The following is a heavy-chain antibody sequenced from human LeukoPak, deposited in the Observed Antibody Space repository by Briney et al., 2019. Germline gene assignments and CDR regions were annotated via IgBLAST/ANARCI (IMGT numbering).Heavy chain of an antibody. J-gene: IGHJ4*02. CDR2: INHSGST. CDR3: ARGGYSGYVH. V-gene: IGHV4-34*01. D-gene: IGHD5-12*01. Sequence: SETLSLTCAVYGGSFSGYYWSWIRQPPGKGLEWIGEINHSGSTNYNPSLESRVTISVDTSKNQFSLKLSSVTAADTAVYYCARGGYSGYVHWGQGTLVTVSS. CDR1: GGSFSGYY.